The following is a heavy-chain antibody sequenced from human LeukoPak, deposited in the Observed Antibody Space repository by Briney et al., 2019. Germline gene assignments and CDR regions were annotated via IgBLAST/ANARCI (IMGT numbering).Heavy chain of an antibody. J-gene: IGHJ4*02. CDR1: GGSISSYY. CDR2: IYTSGST. D-gene: IGHD6-13*01. Sequence: SETLSLTCTVSGGSISSYYWSWIRQPPGKGLEGIGDIYTSGSTNYNPSLKSQVTISVDTSKNQFSLKLSSVTAADTAVYYCARLTSSSWYIPSGSRYFDYWGQGTLVTVSS. CDR3: ARLTSSSWYIPSGSRYFDY. V-gene: IGHV4-4*09.